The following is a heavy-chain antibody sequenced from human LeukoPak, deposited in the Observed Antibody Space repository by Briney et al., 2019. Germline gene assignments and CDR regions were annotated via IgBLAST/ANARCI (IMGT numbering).Heavy chain of an antibody. V-gene: IGHV1-58*02. D-gene: IGHD3-22*01. CDR1: GFTFTSSA. Sequence: SVKVSCKASGFTFTSSAMQWGRQARGQRLEWIGWIVVGSGNTNYAQKFQERVTITRDMSTSTAYMELSSLRSEDMAVYYCAADDDRITMIGWGQGTLVTVSS. CDR3: AADDDRITMIG. J-gene: IGHJ4*02. CDR2: IVVGSGNT.